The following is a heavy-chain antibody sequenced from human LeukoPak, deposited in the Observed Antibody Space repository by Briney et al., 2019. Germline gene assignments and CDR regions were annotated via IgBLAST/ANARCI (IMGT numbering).Heavy chain of an antibody. CDR3: ARESYCSSTSCYSDYYYYGMDV. CDR1: GYTFTSYG. CDR2: ISAYNGNT. Sequence: ASVKVSCKASGYTFTSYGISWVRQAPGQGLEWMGWISAYNGNTNYAQKLQGRVTMTTDTSTSTAYMELRSLRSDDTAVYYCARESYCSSTSCYSDYYYYGMDVWGQGTTVTVSS. D-gene: IGHD2-2*01. V-gene: IGHV1-18*01. J-gene: IGHJ6*02.